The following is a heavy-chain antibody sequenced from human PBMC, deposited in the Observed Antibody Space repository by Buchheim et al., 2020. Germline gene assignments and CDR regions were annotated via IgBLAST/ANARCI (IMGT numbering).Heavy chain of an antibody. CDR1: GFSLSTNRMC. CDR3: ARSPTDYFYQYGMDV. Sequence: QVTLRESGPALVKPTQTLTLTCSFSGFSLSTNRMCVSWMRQPPGKALEWLARIDWDEDEYYSASLRARLPTSKDTSRNQVVLTLTNVGPADTGTYYCARSPTDYFYQYGMDVLGQGTT. V-gene: IGHV2-70*15. J-gene: IGHJ6*02. CDR2: IDWDEDE.